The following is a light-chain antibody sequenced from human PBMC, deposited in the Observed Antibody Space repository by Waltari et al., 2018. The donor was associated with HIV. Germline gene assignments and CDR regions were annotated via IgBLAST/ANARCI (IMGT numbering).Light chain of an antibody. CDR1: QGIRNY. Sequence: DILLTQSPSFLSASLVARVTISYRASQGIRNYLACYHQSPGSAPKLLSFSASNLREAVPSRFSASGSGNQFTLTIKSLQPEDFAAYDCQQQNTYPRTFGPGT. V-gene: IGKV1-9*01. CDR3: QQQNTYPRT. CDR2: SAS. J-gene: IGKJ3*01.